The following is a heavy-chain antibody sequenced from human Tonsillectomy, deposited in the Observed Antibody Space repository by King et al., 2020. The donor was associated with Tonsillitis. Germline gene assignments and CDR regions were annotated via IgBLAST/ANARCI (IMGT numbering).Heavy chain of an antibody. V-gene: IGHV3-30*18. J-gene: IGHJ6*02. CDR2: IPYDGSNK. Sequence: VQLVESGGGVVQPGRSLRLSCAASGFSFRNYGNHWVRQAPGKGLEWVAIIPYDGSNKYYADSVKGRFTVSRDNSKNTLYLQMNSLRGEDTAVYYCAKEIAAAGDSYYSYGMDVWGQGTAVTVSS. CDR1: GFSFRNYG. CDR3: AKEIAAAGDSYYSYGMDV. D-gene: IGHD6-13*01.